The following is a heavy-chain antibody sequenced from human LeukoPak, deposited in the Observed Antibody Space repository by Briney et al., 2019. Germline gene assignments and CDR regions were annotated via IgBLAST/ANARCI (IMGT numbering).Heavy chain of an antibody. D-gene: IGHD6-19*01. CDR2: IIPILGIA. V-gene: IGHV1-69*04. Sequence: SVKVSCKASGGTFSSYAISWVRQAPGQGLEWMGRIIPILGIANYAQKFQGRVTITADKSTSTAYMELSSLRSEDTAVYYCARTQWTGIAVAGAIDYWGQGTLVTVSS. CDR3: ARTQWTGIAVAGAIDY. CDR1: GGTFSSYA. J-gene: IGHJ4*02.